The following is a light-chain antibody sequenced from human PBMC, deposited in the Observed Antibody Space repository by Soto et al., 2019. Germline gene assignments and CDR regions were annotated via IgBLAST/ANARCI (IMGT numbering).Light chain of an antibody. CDR2: EVS. V-gene: IGLV2-14*01. CDR3: SSYTISSTPYA. Sequence: QSALAQPASVSGSPGQSITISCTGTSSDVGGYNYVSWYQQHPGKAPKLLIYEVSNRPSGVSSRFSGSKSGNTASLTISGLQXEDEADYYCSSYTISSTPYAFGTGTKV. J-gene: IGLJ1*01. CDR1: SSDVGGYNY.